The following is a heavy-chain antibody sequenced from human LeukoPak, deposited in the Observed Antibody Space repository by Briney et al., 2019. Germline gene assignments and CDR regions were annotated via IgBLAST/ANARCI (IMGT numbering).Heavy chain of an antibody. Sequence: ASVKVSCKVSGYTLTELSMHWVRQAPGKGLEWMGGFDPEDGETIYAQMFQGRVTMTEDTSTDTAYMELSSLRSEDTAVYYCATGITIFGVVIIRKRTFDYWGQGTLATVSS. CDR2: FDPEDGET. J-gene: IGHJ4*02. D-gene: IGHD3-3*01. CDR1: GYTLTELS. CDR3: ATGITIFGVVIIRKRTFDY. V-gene: IGHV1-24*01.